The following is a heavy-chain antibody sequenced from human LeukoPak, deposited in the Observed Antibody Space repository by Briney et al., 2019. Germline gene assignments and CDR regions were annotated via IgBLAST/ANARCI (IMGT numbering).Heavy chain of an antibody. CDR1: GDSISNYH. CDR3: ARRDITSGWSFNY. V-gene: IGHV4-4*07. D-gene: IGHD6-19*01. CDR2: SHSSERT. Sequence: PSETLSLTCSVSGDSISNYHWSWIRQPAGKGLEWIGQSHSSERTNYNPPLESRVTVSIDTPENQFSLTIRSVTAADTAIYYCARRDITSGWSFNYWGQGILVTVS. J-gene: IGHJ4*02.